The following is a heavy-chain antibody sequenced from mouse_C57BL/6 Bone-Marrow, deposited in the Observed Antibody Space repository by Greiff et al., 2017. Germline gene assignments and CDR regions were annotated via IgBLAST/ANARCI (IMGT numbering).Heavy chain of an antibody. V-gene: IGHV5-6*01. CDR3: ARRRGGTMDF. J-gene: IGHJ4*01. CDR2: ISSGGSYT. CDR1: GFTFSSYG. Sequence: EVQLVESGGDLVKPGGSLKLSCAASGFTFSSYGMSWVRQTPDKRLEWVATISSGGSYTYYPDSVKGRFTFSRDNAKNTLYLQMSSLKYEDTAMYYCARRRGGTMDFWGKGTTVTVSS.